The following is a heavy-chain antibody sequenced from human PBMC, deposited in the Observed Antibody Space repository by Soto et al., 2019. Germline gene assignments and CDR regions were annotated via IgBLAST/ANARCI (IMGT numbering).Heavy chain of an antibody. V-gene: IGHV3-23*01. CDR3: AKGSPPGFLENIDY. Sequence: PGGSLRLSCAASGFTFSSYAMSWVRQAPGKGLEWVSGISGSGSNTHYADSVKGRSTISRDNSKNTLYLQMNSLRAEDTAVYYCAKGSPPGFLENIDYWGQGTLVTVSS. J-gene: IGHJ4*02. D-gene: IGHD3-10*01. CDR2: ISGSGSNT. CDR1: GFTFSSYA.